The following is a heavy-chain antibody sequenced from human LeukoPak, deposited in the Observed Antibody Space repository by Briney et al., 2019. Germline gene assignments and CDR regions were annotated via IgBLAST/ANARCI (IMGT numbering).Heavy chain of an antibody. CDR3: AKDPNYYGSGRPPGNRIDY. D-gene: IGHD3-10*01. Sequence: PGGSLRLSCAASGFTFSSYSMNWVRQAPGKGLEWVSSISSSSSYIYYADSVKGRFTISRDNSKNTLYLQMNSLRAEDTAVYYCAKDPNYYGSGRPPGNRIDYWGQGTLVTVSS. V-gene: IGHV3-21*04. J-gene: IGHJ4*02. CDR1: GFTFSSYS. CDR2: ISSSSSYI.